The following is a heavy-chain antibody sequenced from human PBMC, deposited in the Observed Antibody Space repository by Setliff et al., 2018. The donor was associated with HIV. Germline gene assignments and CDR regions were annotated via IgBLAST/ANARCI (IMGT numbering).Heavy chain of an antibody. CDR1: GFIFSTYS. V-gene: IGHV3-53*01. J-gene: IGHJ4*02. CDR3: ARDSPLSHFDS. Sequence: PGGSLRLSCAASGFIFSTYSMNWVRQAPGKGLEWVSYYADSVRGRFTISRDNYKNTLYLQMNSLRAEDTAVYYCARDSPLSHFDSWGQGILVTVSS.